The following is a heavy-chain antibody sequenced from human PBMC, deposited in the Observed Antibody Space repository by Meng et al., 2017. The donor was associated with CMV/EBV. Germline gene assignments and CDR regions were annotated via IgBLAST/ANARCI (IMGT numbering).Heavy chain of an antibody. CDR3: ARGLAARPWDY. J-gene: IGHJ4*02. V-gene: IGHV3-48*04. D-gene: IGHD6-6*01. CDR2: ISSRSSTI. Sequence: GGSLRLSCAASGFTFSSYSMNWVRQAPGKGLEWVSVISSRSSTIYYADSVKGRFTISRDNAKISLYLQMNSLRAEDTAVYYCARGLAARPWDYWGQGTLVTVSS. CDR1: GFTFSSYS.